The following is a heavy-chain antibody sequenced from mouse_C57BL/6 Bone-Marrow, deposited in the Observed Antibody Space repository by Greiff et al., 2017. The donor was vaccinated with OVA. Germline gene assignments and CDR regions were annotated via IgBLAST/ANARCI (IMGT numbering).Heavy chain of an antibody. CDR3: IYDYDGPYAMDY. V-gene: IGHV14-4*01. CDR2: LDTENGDT. Sequence: EVKLVESGAELVRPGASVKLSCTASGFNIKDDYMHWVKQRPEPGLEWLGWLDTENGDTEYASKFQGKATITADTSSNTAYLHLSSLTSEDTAVYYCIYDYDGPYAMDYWGQGTSVTVSS. J-gene: IGHJ4*01. CDR1: GFNIKDDY. D-gene: IGHD2-4*01.